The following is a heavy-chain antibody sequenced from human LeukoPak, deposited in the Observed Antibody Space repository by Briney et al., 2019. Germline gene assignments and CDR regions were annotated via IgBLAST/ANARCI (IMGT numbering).Heavy chain of an antibody. D-gene: IGHD6-13*01. CDR3: ARDAAAGNNWFDP. J-gene: IGHJ5*02. CDR2: INHSGST. Sequence: PSETLSLTCAVYGGSFSGYYWSRIRQPPGKGLEWIGEINHSGSTNYNPSLKSRVTISVDTSKNQFSLKLSSVTAADTAVYYCARDAAAGNNWFDPWGQGTLVTVSP. CDR1: GGSFSGYY. V-gene: IGHV4-34*01.